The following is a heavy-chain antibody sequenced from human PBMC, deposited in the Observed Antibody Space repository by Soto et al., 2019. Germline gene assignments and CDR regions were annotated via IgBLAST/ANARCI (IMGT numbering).Heavy chain of an antibody. CDR2: ISSNGRST. Sequence: EVQLVESGGGLVQPGGSLRLSCATSGFTFSTYAMHWVRQAPGNGLEYVSAISSNGRSTYYANSVKGRFTISRDNSKNTLYLQMDSLRAEGMAVYYCARDRCTNGVCYAPSDYWGQGTLVTVSS. CDR1: GFTFSTYA. J-gene: IGHJ4*02. V-gene: IGHV3-64*01. D-gene: IGHD2-8*01. CDR3: ARDRCTNGVCYAPSDY.